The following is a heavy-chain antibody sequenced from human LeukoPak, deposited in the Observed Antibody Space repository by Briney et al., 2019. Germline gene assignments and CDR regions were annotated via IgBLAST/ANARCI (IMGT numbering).Heavy chain of an antibody. D-gene: IGHD5-12*01. J-gene: IGHJ4*02. CDR3: AREPSGS. V-gene: IGHV4-30-4*01. CDR2: IYYSGST. Sequence: SETLSLTSTVSGGSISSGDYYWSWIRQPPGKGLEWIGYIYYSGSTYYNPSLKSRVTISVDTSKNQFSLKLSSVTAADTAVNYCAREPSGSWGQGTLVTVSS. CDR1: GGSISSGDYY.